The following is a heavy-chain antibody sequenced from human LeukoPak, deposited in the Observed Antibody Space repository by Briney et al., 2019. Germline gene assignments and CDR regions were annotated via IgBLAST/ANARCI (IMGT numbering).Heavy chain of an antibody. J-gene: IGHJ4*02. CDR2: IYYSGST. CDR1: GGSVSSGSYY. D-gene: IGHD6-13*01. V-gene: IGHV4-61*01. Sequence: SETLSLTCTVSGGSVSSGSYYWSWIRQPPGKGLEWIGYIYYSGSTNHNPSLKSRVTISVDTSKNQFSLKLSSVTAADTAVYYCATTESLDDGAAAGTFDYWGQGTLVTVSS. CDR3: ATTESLDDGAAAGTFDY.